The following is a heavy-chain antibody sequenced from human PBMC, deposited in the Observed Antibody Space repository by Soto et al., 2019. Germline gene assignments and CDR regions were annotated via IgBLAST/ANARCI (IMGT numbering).Heavy chain of an antibody. Sequence: QVQLQQWGAGLLKPSETLSLTCAVYGGSFSGYYWSWIRQPPGKGLEWIGEINHSGSTNYNPSLKSRVTISVDTSKNQFSLELSSVTAADTAVYYCASLKINWFDPWGQGTLVTVSS. J-gene: IGHJ5*02. CDR1: GGSFSGYY. CDR3: ASLKINWFDP. CDR2: INHSGST. V-gene: IGHV4-34*01.